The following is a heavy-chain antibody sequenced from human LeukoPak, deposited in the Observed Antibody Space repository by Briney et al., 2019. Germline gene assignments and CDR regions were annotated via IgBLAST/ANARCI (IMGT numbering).Heavy chain of an antibody. V-gene: IGHV4-59*01. CDR3: ARAFSAWPHAFDI. CDR2: ISYSGST. D-gene: IGHD6-19*01. CDR1: GGYLSTYF. J-gene: IGHJ3*02. Sequence: SETLSLTRTVSGGYLSTYFWGWVRQPPGKGLEWIGHISYSGSTTYHPSPNRRVNISLDTSKNQFSLMVTSVTAADTAVYFCARAFSAWPHAFDIWGRGTMVTVSS.